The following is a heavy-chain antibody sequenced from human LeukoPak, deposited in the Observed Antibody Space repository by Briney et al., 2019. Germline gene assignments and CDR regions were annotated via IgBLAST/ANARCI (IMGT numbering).Heavy chain of an antibody. CDR3: ARPSDILTGQNAFDI. CDR1: GASVSSGGYY. J-gene: IGHJ3*02. V-gene: IGHV4-61*03. Sequence: PSETLSLTCTVSGASVSSGGYYGTWIRQPPGKGLEWIGYVYSSGSTTYNPSLTSRVTISLDTSENHFSLKLSSVTAADTAVYYCARPSDILTGQNAFDIWGQGTMVTVSS. D-gene: IGHD3-9*01. CDR2: VYSSGST.